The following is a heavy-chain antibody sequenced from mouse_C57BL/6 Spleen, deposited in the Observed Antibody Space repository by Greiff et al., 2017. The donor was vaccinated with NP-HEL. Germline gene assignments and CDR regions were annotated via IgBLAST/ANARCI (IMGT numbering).Heavy chain of an antibody. CDR1: GYAFSSSW. Sequence: QVQLQQSGPELVKPGASVKISCKASGYAFSSSWMNWVKQRPGKGLEWIGRIYPGDGDTNYNGKFKGKATLTADKSSSTAYMQLSSLTSEDSAVYFCARLDFDYWGQGTTLTVSS. J-gene: IGHJ2*01. CDR2: IYPGDGDT. V-gene: IGHV1-82*01. CDR3: ARLDFDY.